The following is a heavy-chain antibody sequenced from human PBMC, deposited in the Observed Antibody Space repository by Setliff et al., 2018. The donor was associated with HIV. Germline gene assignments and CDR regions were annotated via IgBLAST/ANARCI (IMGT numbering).Heavy chain of an antibody. Sequence: GESLKISCKGSGFTFTSYWIGWVRQMPGKGLEWMGIIYPGDSDTKYSPSFQGQVTISADKSISTVYLQWSSLKASDTAMYYCARLTQGTYYHDSSSYYPGGSWFDPWGQGTLVTVSS. D-gene: IGHD3-22*01. CDR1: GFTFTSYW. CDR3: ARLTQGTYYHDSSSYYPGGSWFDP. J-gene: IGHJ5*02. CDR2: IYPGDSDT. V-gene: IGHV5-51*01.